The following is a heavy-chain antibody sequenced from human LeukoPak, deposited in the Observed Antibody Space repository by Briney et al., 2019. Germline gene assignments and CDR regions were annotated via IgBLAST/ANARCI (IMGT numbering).Heavy chain of an antibody. CDR2: ITSTSSYI. J-gene: IGHJ4*02. V-gene: IGHV3-21*04. CDR3: ASGTPFYYYGSGSYEHFDY. CDR1: GFTFSNYN. D-gene: IGHD3-10*01. Sequence: GGSLRLSCAASGFTFSNYNMNWVRQAPGKGLEWVSSITSTSSYIYYADSVKGRFTITRDNAKNSLYLQMNSLRAEDTALYYCASGTPFYYYGSGSYEHFDYWGQGTLVAVSS.